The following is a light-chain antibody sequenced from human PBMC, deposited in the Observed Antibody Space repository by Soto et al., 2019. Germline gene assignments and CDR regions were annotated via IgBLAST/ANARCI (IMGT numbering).Light chain of an antibody. J-gene: IGKJ2*03. CDR2: GAS. CDR1: QSVSSSY. V-gene: IGKV3-20*01. CDR3: QQSYTAPR. Sequence: EIVLTQSPGTLSLSPGERATLSCRASQSVSSSYLAWYQQKPGQAPRLLIYGASSRATGIPDRFSGSGSGTDFTLTISSLQPEDFATYYCQQSYTAPRFGQGTRLEIK.